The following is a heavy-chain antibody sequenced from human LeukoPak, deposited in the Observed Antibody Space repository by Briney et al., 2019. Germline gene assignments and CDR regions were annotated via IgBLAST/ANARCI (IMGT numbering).Heavy chain of an antibody. CDR3: AKDFSMVRGVISDNFDY. V-gene: IGHV3-30*18. CDR1: GFTFNYYW. Sequence: GGSLRLSCAASGFTFNYYWMSWVRQAPGKGLEWVAVISYDGSNKYYADSVKGRFTISRDNSKNTLYLQMNSLRAEDTAVYYCAKDFSMVRGVISDNFDYWGQGTLVTVSS. J-gene: IGHJ4*02. CDR2: ISYDGSNK. D-gene: IGHD3-10*01.